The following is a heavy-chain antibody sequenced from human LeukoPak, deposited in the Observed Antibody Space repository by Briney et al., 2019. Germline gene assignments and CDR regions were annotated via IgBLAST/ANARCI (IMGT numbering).Heavy chain of an antibody. CDR2: IYPGDSDT. CDR3: ARSGIAAVLPDAFDI. V-gene: IGHV5-51*01. D-gene: IGHD6-13*01. CDR1: GYSFTSYW. Sequence: GESLKISCKGSGYSFTSYWIGWVRQMPGKGLEWMGIIYPGDSDTRYSPSFQGQVTISADKSISTAYLQWSSLKASDTAMYYCARSGIAAVLPDAFDIWGQGTMVTVSS. J-gene: IGHJ3*02.